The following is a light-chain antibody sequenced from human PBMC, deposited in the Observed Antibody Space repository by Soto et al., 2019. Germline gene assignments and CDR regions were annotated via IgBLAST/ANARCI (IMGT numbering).Light chain of an antibody. V-gene: IGKV3D-15*01. CDR1: QTVTRN. CDR3: QQYNSWPPFT. CDR2: DAL. J-gene: IGKJ2*01. Sequence: EIVMTQSPATLSVSPGETVTFSCRASQTVTRNVAWYQQRPGQAPRLLVYDALRRATGIPVRFSGSGSGTEFALTISSLQSADFAVYYCQQYNSWPPFTFGQGTKLEIK.